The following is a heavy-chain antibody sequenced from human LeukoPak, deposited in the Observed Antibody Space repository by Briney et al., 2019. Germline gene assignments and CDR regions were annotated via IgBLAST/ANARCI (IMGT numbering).Heavy chain of an antibody. V-gene: IGHV3-11*01. D-gene: IGHD1-1*01. Sequence: PGGSLRLSCAASGFTFSDYYMSWIRQAPGKGLEWVSYISSSGSTTYYADSVKGRFTISRDNSKNTLYLQMNSLRAEDTAVYYCARYNPNYYFDYWGQGTLATVSS. CDR3: ARYNPNYYFDY. CDR1: GFTFSDYY. CDR2: ISSSGSTT. J-gene: IGHJ4*02.